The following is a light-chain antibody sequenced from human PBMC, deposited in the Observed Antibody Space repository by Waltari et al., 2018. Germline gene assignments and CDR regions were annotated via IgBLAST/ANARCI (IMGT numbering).Light chain of an antibody. V-gene: IGKV1-39*01. Sequence: DIQVTQSPSSLSTSVGDRVTITCRASQSISTYVTWYQQKPGKAPKLLIYGASTLQSGVPSRFSGSGSGAYFTLTISNLQREDFATYYCQQSYSTPPTFGGGTKVEI. J-gene: IGKJ4*01. CDR1: QSISTY. CDR3: QQSYSTPPT. CDR2: GAS.